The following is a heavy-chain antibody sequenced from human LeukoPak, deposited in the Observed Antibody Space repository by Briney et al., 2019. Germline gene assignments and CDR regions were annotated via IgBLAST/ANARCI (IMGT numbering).Heavy chain of an antibody. D-gene: IGHD3-9*01. J-gene: IGHJ3*02. CDR1: GFTFSSYS. Sequence: GGSLRLSCAASGFTFSSYSMNWVRQAPGKGLEWVSSISSSSSYIYYADSVKGRFTISRDNAKNSLYLQMNSLRAEDTAVYYCAREYYDILTGYGHAFDIWGQGTMVTVSS. CDR3: AREYYDILTGYGHAFDI. V-gene: IGHV3-21*01. CDR2: ISSSSSYI.